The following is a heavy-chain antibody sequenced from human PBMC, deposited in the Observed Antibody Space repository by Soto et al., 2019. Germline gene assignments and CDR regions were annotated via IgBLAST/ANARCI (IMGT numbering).Heavy chain of an antibody. J-gene: IGHJ3*02. CDR3: AKTANGWFSAFDI. CDR2: ISGSGGTT. V-gene: IGHV3-23*01. D-gene: IGHD6-19*01. CDR1: GFTFSSYA. Sequence: EVQLLESGGGLVQPGGSLRLSRAASGFTFSSYAMSWVRQAPGKGLEWVSAISGSGGTTYYADSVKGRFTFSRDISKNTLYLQMNSLRAEDTAVYYCAKTANGWFSAFDIWGQGTMVTVSS.